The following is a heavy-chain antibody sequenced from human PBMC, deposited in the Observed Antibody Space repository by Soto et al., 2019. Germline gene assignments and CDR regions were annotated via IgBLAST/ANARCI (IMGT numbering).Heavy chain of an antibody. CDR2: IYYSGST. D-gene: IGHD3-3*02. J-gene: IGHJ6*02. Sequence: SETLSLTCTVSGGSISSGGYYWSWIRQHPGKGLEWIGYIYYSGSTYYNPSLKSRVTMSVDTSKNQFSLRLSSVTAADTAVYYCARDLSLRPHLYVMGVCGQGTTFTVPS. CDR3: ARDLSLRPHLYVMGV. V-gene: IGHV4-30-4*08. CDR1: GGSISSGGYY.